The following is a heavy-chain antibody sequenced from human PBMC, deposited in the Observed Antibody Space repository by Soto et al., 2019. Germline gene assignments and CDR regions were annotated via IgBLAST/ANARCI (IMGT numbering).Heavy chain of an antibody. CDR2: IPQEGVDG. D-gene: IGHD2-21*02. J-gene: IGHJ6*02. V-gene: IGHV3-7*03. CDR1: GFTFSMYS. Sequence: GGSLRLSCDVSGFTFSMYSMSWVRQSPGKGLEWVAKIPQEGVDGHYADSVKGRFTISRDNGKNSLYLQLNNLRAEDTAVYYCARDHLILPAHDFFYGSDVWGRGATVTVSS. CDR3: ARDHLILPAHDFFYGSDV.